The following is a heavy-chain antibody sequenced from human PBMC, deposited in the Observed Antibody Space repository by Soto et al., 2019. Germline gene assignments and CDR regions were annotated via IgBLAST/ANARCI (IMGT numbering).Heavy chain of an antibody. Sequence: HPGGSLRLSCVASGFTVSTNYMTWVRQAPGKGLEWVSTIYTGGSTAYADSVKGRFTISRDSSKNTVFLQMDSLRAEDKAQYFCERARGFSLGWSAFGLWGQGTMVNVSS. CDR1: GFTVSTNY. J-gene: IGHJ3*01. CDR2: IYTGGST. D-gene: IGHD5-12*01. CDR3: ERARGFSLGWSAFGL. V-gene: IGHV3-53*01.